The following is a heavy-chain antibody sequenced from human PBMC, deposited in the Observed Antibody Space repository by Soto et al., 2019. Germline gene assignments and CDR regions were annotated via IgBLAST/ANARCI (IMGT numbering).Heavy chain of an antibody. CDR2: ISGSGGST. CDR1: GFTFSSYA. Sequence: GGSLRLSGAASGFTFSSYAMSWVRQAPGKGLEWVSAISGSGGSTYYADSVKGRFTISRDNSKNTLYLQMNSLRAEDTAVYYCANRRAVAGKEDYWGQGTLVTVSS. D-gene: IGHD6-19*01. CDR3: ANRRAVAGKEDY. V-gene: IGHV3-23*01. J-gene: IGHJ4*02.